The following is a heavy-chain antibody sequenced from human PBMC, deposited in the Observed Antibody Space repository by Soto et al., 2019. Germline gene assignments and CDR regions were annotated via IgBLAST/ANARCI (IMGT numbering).Heavy chain of an antibody. CDR1: GGSISSSSYY. CDR2: IYYSGST. Sequence: ETLSLTCTVSGGSISSSSYYWGWIRQPPGKGLEWIGSIYYSGSTYYNPSLKSRVTISVDTSKNQFSLKLNSVTAADTAVYYCATSGDRYYYYGMDVWGQGTTVTVSS. CDR3: ATSGDRYYYYGMDV. D-gene: IGHD3-10*01. J-gene: IGHJ6*02. V-gene: IGHV4-39*01.